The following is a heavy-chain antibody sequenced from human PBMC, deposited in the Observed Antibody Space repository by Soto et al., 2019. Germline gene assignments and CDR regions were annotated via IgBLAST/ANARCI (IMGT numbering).Heavy chain of an antibody. CDR2: IYYSGST. CDR3: VPSNWFDP. CDR1: GGSISSSSYY. V-gene: IGHV4-39*01. Sequence: QLQLQESGPGLVKPSETLSLTCTVSGGSISSSSYYWGWIRQPPGKGLEWIGSIYYSGSTYYNPSLKTRVTTSVDTSKNQFSLTLSSVTAADTAVYYCVPSNWFDPWGQGTLVTVSS. J-gene: IGHJ5*02.